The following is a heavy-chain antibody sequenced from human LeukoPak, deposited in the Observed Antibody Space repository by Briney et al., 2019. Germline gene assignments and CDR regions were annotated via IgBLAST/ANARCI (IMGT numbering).Heavy chain of an antibody. V-gene: IGHV3-74*01. Sequence: PGGSLRLSCAASGFTYSSYWMHWIRQAPGKGLVWVSRINSDGSSTSYADSVKGRFTISRDTAKNTLYLQMNSLRAEDTAVYYCARVRAAADYDAFDIWGQGTMVTVSS. J-gene: IGHJ3*02. CDR1: GFTYSSYW. CDR3: ARVRAAADYDAFDI. D-gene: IGHD6-13*01. CDR2: INSDGSST.